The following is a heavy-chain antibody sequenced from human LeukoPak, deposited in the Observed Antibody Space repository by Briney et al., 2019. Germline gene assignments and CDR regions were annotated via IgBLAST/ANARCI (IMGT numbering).Heavy chain of an antibody. Sequence: SETLSLTCAVYGGSFSGYYWSWIRQPPGKGLEWIGEINHSGSTNYNPSLKNRVTISVDTSKNQFSLKLSSVTAADTAVYYCARVGYCSGGSCYGLDYWGQGTLVTVSS. V-gene: IGHV4-34*01. CDR3: ARVGYCSGGSCYGLDY. D-gene: IGHD2-15*01. CDR1: GGSFSGYY. CDR2: INHSGST. J-gene: IGHJ4*02.